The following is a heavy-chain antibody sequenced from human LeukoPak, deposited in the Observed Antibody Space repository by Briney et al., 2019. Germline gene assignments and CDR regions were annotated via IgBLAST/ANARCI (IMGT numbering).Heavy chain of an antibody. Sequence: GGSLRLSCAASGFTFSSYAMTWVRQAPGKGLEWVSSITVSGLTTYYADSVKGRFTISRDNSKSTLFLQMNSLRAEDTAVYYCARDRSYVGFDYWGQGTLVTVSS. CDR1: GFTFSSYA. CDR2: ITVSGLTT. D-gene: IGHD4-23*01. J-gene: IGHJ4*02. CDR3: ARDRSYVGFDY. V-gene: IGHV3-23*01.